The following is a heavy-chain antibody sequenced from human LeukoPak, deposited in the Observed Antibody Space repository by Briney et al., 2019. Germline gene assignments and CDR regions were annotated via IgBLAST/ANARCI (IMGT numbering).Heavy chain of an antibody. D-gene: IGHD7-27*01. CDR1: GFTFSSYG. V-gene: IGHV3-30*03. CDR2: ISYDGSNK. Sequence: GGSLRLSCAASGFTFSSYGMQWGREAPAKGLEWVAVISYDGSNKYYADSVKGRFTISRDNSKNTLYLQMNSLRAEDTAVFYCARDTWGYFDLWGRGTQVTVSS. J-gene: IGHJ2*01. CDR3: ARDTWGYFDL.